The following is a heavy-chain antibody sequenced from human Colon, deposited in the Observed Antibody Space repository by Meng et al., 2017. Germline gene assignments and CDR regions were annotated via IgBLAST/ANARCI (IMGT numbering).Heavy chain of an antibody. J-gene: IGHJ4*03. CDR1: GVFITFDNW. CDR3: ARNGFYSLGY. V-gene: IGHV4-4*02. Sequence: QVLLHDWGAGLLKPSETLSLTYCVPGVFITFDNWWSWLRQPPGKGLEWIGEIHHGRGTNYNPALRSRVTFSLDKSKNQLSLTLTSVTAADTAVYYCARNGFYSLGYWGPGDLVTVSS. D-gene: IGHD3-22*01. CDR2: IHHGRGT.